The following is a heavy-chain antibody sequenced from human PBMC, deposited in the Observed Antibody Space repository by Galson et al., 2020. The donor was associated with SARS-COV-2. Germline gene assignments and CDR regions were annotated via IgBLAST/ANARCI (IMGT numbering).Heavy chain of an antibody. V-gene: IGHV3-53*01. CDR1: GFAVNTNH. D-gene: IGHD6-19*01. J-gene: IGHJ4*02. CDR2: IPTNGIT. Sequence: GASLKISCAVSGFAVNTNHMTWVRQAPGKGLEWVSVIPTNGITYYRDSVKGRFTISRDTSKNTLDLQMHSLTAEDTAVYFCASDRRSIGWHIVYWGQGTLVTVSS. CDR3: ASDRRSIGWHIVY.